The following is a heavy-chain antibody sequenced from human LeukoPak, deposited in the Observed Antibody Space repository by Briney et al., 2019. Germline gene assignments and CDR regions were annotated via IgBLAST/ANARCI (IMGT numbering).Heavy chain of an antibody. CDR1: GGSFSGYY. J-gene: IGHJ3*02. CDR2: IFYSGST. V-gene: IGHV4-34*12. Sequence: PSETLSLTCAVYGGSFSGYYWSWIRQPPGKGLEWIGNIFYSGSTYYSPSLKSRVTISLDTSRNQFSLKLNSVTAADTAVYYCAKSNGYGLVDIWGQGTMVTVPS. D-gene: IGHD3-10*01. CDR3: AKSNGYGLVDI.